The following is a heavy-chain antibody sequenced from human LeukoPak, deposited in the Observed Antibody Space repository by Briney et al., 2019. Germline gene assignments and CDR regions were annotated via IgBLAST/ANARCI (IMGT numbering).Heavy chain of an antibody. CDR3: ARDLYDSSGTPKYQFDY. V-gene: IGHV1-18*01. CDR1: GYTFTSYG. D-gene: IGHD3-22*01. J-gene: IGHJ4*02. Sequence: ASVKVSCKASGYTFTSYGVSWVRQAPGQGLEWVGWISAYNGRTNYAQNLQGRVTMTTDTSTTTAYMELRNLRSDDTAVYYCARDLYDSSGTPKYQFDYWGQGTLVTVSS. CDR2: ISAYNGRT.